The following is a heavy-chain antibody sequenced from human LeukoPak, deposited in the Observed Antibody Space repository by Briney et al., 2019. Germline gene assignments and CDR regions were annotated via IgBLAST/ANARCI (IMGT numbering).Heavy chain of an antibody. V-gene: IGHV3-66*02. J-gene: IGHJ4*02. CDR2: IYIGGST. CDR3: ARGAEYYDFWSGSTLYYFDY. Sequence: GGSLRLSCAASGFTVSSNYMSWVRQAPGKGLEWVSVIYIGGSTYYADSVKGRFTISRDNSKNTLYLQMNSLRAEDTAVYYCARGAEYYDFWSGSTLYYFDYWGQGTLVTVSS. D-gene: IGHD3-3*01. CDR1: GFTVSSNY.